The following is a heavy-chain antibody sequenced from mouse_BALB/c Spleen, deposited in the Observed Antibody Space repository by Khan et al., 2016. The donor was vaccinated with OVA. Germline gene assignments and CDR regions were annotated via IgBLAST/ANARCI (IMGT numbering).Heavy chain of an antibody. CDR2: IDPDNGVT. V-gene: IGHV1S135*01. CDR1: GYAFTTYN. Sequence: VQLQQSGPGLVRPGASVKVSCKASGYAFTTYNMYWVKQSPGKSLEWIGYIDPDNGVTNYNQNSKDKATLTVDKSSSAAYMHLDRLTSEDSAVSFCARSSDGYYPPADWGQGTLVTVSA. D-gene: IGHD2-3*01. CDR3: ARSSDGYYPPAD. J-gene: IGHJ3*01.